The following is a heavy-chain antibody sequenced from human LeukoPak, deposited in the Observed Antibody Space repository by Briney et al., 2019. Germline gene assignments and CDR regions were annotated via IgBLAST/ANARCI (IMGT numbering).Heavy chain of an antibody. D-gene: IGHD6-19*01. CDR1: GFTFSSYG. V-gene: IGHV3-33*01. Sequence: PGGSLRLSCAASGFTFSSYGMHWVRQAPGKGLEWVAVIWYDGSNKYYADSVKGRFTISRHNSKNTLYLQMNSLRAEATAVYYCARAYSRGWYESYYYYYGRDVGAKGPRVPVS. J-gene: IGHJ6*04. CDR3: ARAYSRGWYESYYYYYGRDV. CDR2: IWYDGSNK.